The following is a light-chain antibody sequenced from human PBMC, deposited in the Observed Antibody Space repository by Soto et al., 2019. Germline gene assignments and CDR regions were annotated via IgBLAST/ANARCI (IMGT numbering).Light chain of an antibody. CDR2: GAT. V-gene: IGKV3-20*01. CDR3: QQYGTSAGT. CDR1: QSVSSSH. J-gene: IGKJ1*01. Sequence: EIVLTQSPGTLSLSPCERATLSSSASQSVSSSHLAWYQQNPGQAPRLLIYGATSRATGIPDRFSGSGSGTDFTLTISRLEPEDFAVYYCQQYGTSAGTFGQGTKVDIK.